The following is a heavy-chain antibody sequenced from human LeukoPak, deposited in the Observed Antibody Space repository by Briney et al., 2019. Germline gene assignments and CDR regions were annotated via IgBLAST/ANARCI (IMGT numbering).Heavy chain of an antibody. CDR2: IYSGGST. D-gene: IGHD3-22*01. CDR1: GFTVSSNY. V-gene: IGHV3-66*01. J-gene: IGHJ4*02. CDR3: ARVTPPPYYYDSSGYFDY. Sequence: GGSLRLSCAASGFTVSSNYMSWVRQAPGKGLEWVSVIYSGGSTYYADSVKGRFTISRDNSKNTLYLQMNSLRAEDTAVYYCARVTPPPYYYDSSGYFDYWGQGTLVTVSS.